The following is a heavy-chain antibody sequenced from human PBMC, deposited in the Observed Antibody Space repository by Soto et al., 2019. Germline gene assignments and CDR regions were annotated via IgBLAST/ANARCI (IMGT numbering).Heavy chain of an antibody. CDR1: GGSISSYY. CDR3: ARVLAAAAGTSIRYFDY. V-gene: IGHV4-59*01. CDR2: IYYSGST. Sequence: SETLTLTCTVSGGSISSYYWSWIRQPPGKGLEWIGYIYYSGSTNYNPSLKSRVTISVDTSKNQFSLKLSSVTAADTAVYFCARVLAAAAGTSIRYFDYWGQGTLVTVSS. D-gene: IGHD6-13*01. J-gene: IGHJ4*02.